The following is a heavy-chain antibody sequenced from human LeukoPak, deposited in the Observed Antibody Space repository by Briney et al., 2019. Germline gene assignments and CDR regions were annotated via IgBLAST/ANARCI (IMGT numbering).Heavy chain of an antibody. J-gene: IGHJ4*02. CDR3: ASRDYGGTHFDY. CDR2: IYYSGST. Sequence: SETLSLTCTVSGGSISSYYWSWIRQPPGKGLEWIGYIYYSGSTNYNPSLKSRVTISVDTSKNQFSLELSSVTAADTAVYYCASRDYGGTHFDYWGQGTLVTVSS. D-gene: IGHD4-23*01. V-gene: IGHV4-59*01. CDR1: GGSISSYY.